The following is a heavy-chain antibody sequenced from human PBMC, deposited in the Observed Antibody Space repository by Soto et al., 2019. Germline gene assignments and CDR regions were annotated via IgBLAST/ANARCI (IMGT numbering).Heavy chain of an antibody. CDR1: GGSISSSSYY. V-gene: IGHV4-39*01. CDR2: IYYSGST. Sequence: QLQLPESGPGLVKPSETLSLTCTVSGGSISSSSYYWGWIRQPPGKGLEWIGSIYYSGSTYYNPSHTRRVTISVDTSKNQFSLKLSSVTAADTAVYYCARHLETGDPFGGWFDPWGQGTLVTVSS. D-gene: IGHD7-27*01. J-gene: IGHJ5*02. CDR3: ARHLETGDPFGGWFDP.